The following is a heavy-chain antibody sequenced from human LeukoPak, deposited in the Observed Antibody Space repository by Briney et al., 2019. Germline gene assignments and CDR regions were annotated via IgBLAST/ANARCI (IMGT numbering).Heavy chain of an antibody. D-gene: IGHD3-22*01. J-gene: IGHJ4*02. Sequence: SETLSLTCTFSAGSFSPAHWSWIRQPPGKGLEWIGVICDNGNTDYNPSLKSRVTISVDTSKNQFSLKLSSVTAADTAVYYCASREYYYDSSGEFIFDYWGQGTLVTVSS. CDR2: ICDNGNT. V-gene: IGHV4-59*12. CDR3: ASREYYYDSSGEFIFDY. CDR1: AGSFSPAH.